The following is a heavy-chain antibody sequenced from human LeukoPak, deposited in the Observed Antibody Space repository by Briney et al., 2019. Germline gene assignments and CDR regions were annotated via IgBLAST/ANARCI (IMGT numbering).Heavy chain of an antibody. CDR3: AKQGFGESLFDP. Sequence: GGSLRLFCAASGFTFSSYGMHWVRQAPGKGLEWVAVISYDGSNKYYADSVKGRFTISRDNSKNTLYLQMNSLRAEDTAVYYCAKQGFGESLFDPWGQGTLVTVSS. V-gene: IGHV3-30*18. J-gene: IGHJ5*02. D-gene: IGHD3-10*01. CDR1: GFTFSSYG. CDR2: ISYDGSNK.